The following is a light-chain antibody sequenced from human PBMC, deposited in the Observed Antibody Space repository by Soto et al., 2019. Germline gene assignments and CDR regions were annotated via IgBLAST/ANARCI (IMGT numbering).Light chain of an antibody. CDR1: GGSIVSKY. J-gene: IGLJ3*02. CDR2: EDN. V-gene: IGLV6-57*02. CDR3: QSFDGSTLV. Sequence: NFMLTQPHSVSESPGKTVIISCTGSGGSIVSKYVQWYQQRPGSAPTTVIYEDNQRLLGVPDRFSGSIDRTSNSASLTISELKTEDEADYYCQSFDGSTLVFGGGTKLTVL.